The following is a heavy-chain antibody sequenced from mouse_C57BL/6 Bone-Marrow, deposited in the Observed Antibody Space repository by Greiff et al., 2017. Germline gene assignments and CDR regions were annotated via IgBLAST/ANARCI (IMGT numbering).Heavy chain of an antibody. CDR3: AREKGFYYGYDGYAMDY. J-gene: IGHJ4*01. Sequence: QVQPQQPGAELVKPGASVKLSCKASGYTFTSYWMQWVKQRPGQGLGWIGEIDPSDSYTNYNQKFKGKATLTVDTSSSTAYMQLSSLTSEDSAVYYCAREKGFYYGYDGYAMDYWGQGTSVTVSS. V-gene: IGHV1-50*01. CDR1: GYTFTSYW. CDR2: IDPSDSYT. D-gene: IGHD2-2*01.